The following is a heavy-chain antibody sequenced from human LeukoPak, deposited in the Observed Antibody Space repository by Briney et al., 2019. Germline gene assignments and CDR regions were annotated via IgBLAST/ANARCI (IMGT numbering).Heavy chain of an antibody. CDR1: GGSISSYY. CDR2: IYYSGST. CDR3: ARGPYSSSWYDWFDP. D-gene: IGHD6-13*01. V-gene: IGHV4-59*01. J-gene: IGHJ5*02. Sequence: SETLSLTCTVSGGSISSYYWSWIRQPSGKGLEWIGYIYYSGSTNYNPSLKSRVTISVDTSKNQFSLKLSSVTAADTAVYYCARGPYSSSWYDWFDPWGQGTLVTVSS.